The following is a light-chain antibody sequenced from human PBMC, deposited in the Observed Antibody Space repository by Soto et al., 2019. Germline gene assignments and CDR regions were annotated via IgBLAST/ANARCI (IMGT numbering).Light chain of an antibody. CDR2: GNN. V-gene: IGLV1-40*01. CDR1: SSNIGAGYD. J-gene: IGLJ3*02. Sequence: QSVLTQPPSVSGAPGQRVTISCTGSSSNIGAGYDVHWYQQLPGTAPKLLIYGNNKRPSGVPDRFSGSKSGTSASLAITGLQAEDEADYYCQSYDSSLSGGVFGGGTKLTVL. CDR3: QSYDSSLSGGV.